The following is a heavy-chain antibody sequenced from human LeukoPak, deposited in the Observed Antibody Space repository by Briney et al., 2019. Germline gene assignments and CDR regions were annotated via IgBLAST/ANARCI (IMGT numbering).Heavy chain of an antibody. CDR2: ISGNGGSA. CDR1: GLXFSSYA. Sequence: GGSLRLSCAASGLXFSSYAIGWVRQAPGKGLEWVSAISGNGGSAYYADSVKGRFTISRDNSKNTLFLQMSSLRAEDTALYYCAKVVDTAMVSRYYFDYWGQGTLATVSS. V-gene: IGHV3-23*01. CDR3: AKVVDTAMVSRYYFDY. D-gene: IGHD5-18*01. J-gene: IGHJ4*02.